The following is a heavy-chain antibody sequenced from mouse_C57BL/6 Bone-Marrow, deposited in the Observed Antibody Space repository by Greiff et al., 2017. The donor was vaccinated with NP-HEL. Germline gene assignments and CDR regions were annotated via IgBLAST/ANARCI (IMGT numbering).Heavy chain of an antibody. CDR3: ARIHYYGSRGDD. D-gene: IGHD1-1*01. V-gene: IGHV1-69*01. Sequence: QVQLQQPGAELVMPGASVKLSCKASGYTFTSYWMHWVKQRPGQGLEWIGEIDPSDSYTNYNQKFKGKSTLTVDNSSSTAYMQLSSLTSEDSAVYYCARIHYYGSRGDDWGQGTTLTVSS. CDR2: IDPSDSYT. CDR1: GYTFTSYW. J-gene: IGHJ2*01.